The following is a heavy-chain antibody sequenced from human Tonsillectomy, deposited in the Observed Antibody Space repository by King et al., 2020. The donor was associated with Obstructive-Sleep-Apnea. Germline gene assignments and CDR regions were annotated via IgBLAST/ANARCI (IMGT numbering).Heavy chain of an antibody. CDR1: GFTFSSYS. CDR3: ARERQSAAGVAFDI. D-gene: IGHD3-3*01. CDR2: ISSSGSTI. V-gene: IGHV3-48*04. J-gene: IGHJ3*02. Sequence: EVQLVESGGGLVQPGGSLRLSCAASGFTFSSYSMNWVRQAPGKGLEWVSYISSSGSTIYYADSVKGRLTISRDNAKNSLSLQMNSLRAEDTAVYYCARERQSAAGVAFDIWGQGTMVTVSS.